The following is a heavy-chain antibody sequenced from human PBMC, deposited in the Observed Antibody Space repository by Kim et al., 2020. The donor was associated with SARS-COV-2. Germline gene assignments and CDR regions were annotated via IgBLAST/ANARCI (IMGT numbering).Heavy chain of an antibody. D-gene: IGHD3-9*01. Sequence: SETLSLTCTVSGGSISSSSYYWGWIRQPPGKGLEWIGSIYYSGSTYYNPSPKSRVTISVDTSKNQFSLKLSSVTAADTAVYYCAREPVLRYFDWLYTSYGLEVWGQGTTVTVSS. V-gene: IGHV4-39*07. J-gene: IGHJ6*02. CDR2: IYYSGST. CDR1: GGSISSSSYY. CDR3: AREPVLRYFDWLYTSYGLEV.